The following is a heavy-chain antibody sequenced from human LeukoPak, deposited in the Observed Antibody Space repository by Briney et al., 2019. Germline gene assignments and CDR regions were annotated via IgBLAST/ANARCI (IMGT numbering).Heavy chain of an antibody. J-gene: IGHJ4*02. Sequence: ASVMVSCKASGYTFTSYGISWVRQAPGQGLEWMGWISAYNGNTNDAAELQGRVTMTTENTTSTAYMEQRSMRSDDTAVYYCARGSISTPGSGSYYNPGGDFWGQGTLVTVS. CDR2: ISAYNGNT. D-gene: IGHD3-10*01. CDR3: ARGSISTPGSGSYYNPGGDF. V-gene: IGHV1-18*01. CDR1: GYTFTSYG.